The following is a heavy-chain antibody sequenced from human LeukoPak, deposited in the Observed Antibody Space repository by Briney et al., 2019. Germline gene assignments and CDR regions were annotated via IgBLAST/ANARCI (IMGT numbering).Heavy chain of an antibody. V-gene: IGHV1-18*04. CDR2: ISAYNGNT. CDR3: AKSSWRHYYYYGMDV. Sequence: ASVKVSCKASGYTFTSYGIIWVRQAPGQGLEWMGWISAYNGNTNYAQKLQGRVTMTTDTSTSTAYMEPRSLRSDDTAVYYCAKSSWRHYYYYGMDVWGKGTTVTVSS. J-gene: IGHJ6*04. D-gene: IGHD6-13*01. CDR1: GYTFTSYG.